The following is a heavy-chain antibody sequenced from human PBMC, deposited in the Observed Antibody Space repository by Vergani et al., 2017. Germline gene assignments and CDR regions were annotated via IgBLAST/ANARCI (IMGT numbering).Heavy chain of an antibody. J-gene: IGHJ4*02. CDR2: IRSKAYGGTI. V-gene: IGHV3-49*03. D-gene: IGHD1-26*01. CDR3: TRDRDFGSYHNSYYLDY. CDR1: GFTFGDYA. Sequence: EVQLVESGGGLVQPGRSLRLSCTASGFTFGDYAMSWFRQAPGKGLEWVGFIRSKAYGGTIEYAASVKGRFTISRDDSKSIAYLQMNSLKTEDTAVYYCTRDRDFGSYHNSYYLDYWGQGTLVTVSS.